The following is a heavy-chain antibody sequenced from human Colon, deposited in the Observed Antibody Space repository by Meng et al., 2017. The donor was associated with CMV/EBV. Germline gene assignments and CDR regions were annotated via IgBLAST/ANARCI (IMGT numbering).Heavy chain of an antibody. V-gene: IGHV1-2*02. CDR3: VRDLKATSVTTRGLYGLDI. CDR1: GYTFSAYY. CDR2: MNPNSGGT. Sequence: ASVKVSCKASGYTFSAYYVLWIRQAPGQGLECMGWMNPNSGGTMPAQKFKGRVTMTSDTSIATAYMELSRLTSDDTAVYYCVRDLKATSVTTRGLYGLDIWGQGTTVTVSS. D-gene: IGHD4-11*01. J-gene: IGHJ6*02.